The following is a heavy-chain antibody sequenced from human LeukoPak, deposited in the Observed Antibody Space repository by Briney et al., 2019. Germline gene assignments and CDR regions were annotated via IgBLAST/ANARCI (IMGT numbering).Heavy chain of an antibody. CDR2: IYTSGST. V-gene: IGHV4-4*07. CDR3: AASVAGVVYYYYYYMDV. D-gene: IGHD6-19*01. Sequence: PSETLSLTCTVSGVSISSYYWSWIRQPAGKGLEWIGRIYTSGSTTYYPSLKSRVTMSVATSKNQFSLKLSSVTAADTAVYYWAASVAGVVYYYYYYMDVWGKGTTVTVSS. J-gene: IGHJ6*03. CDR1: GVSISSYY.